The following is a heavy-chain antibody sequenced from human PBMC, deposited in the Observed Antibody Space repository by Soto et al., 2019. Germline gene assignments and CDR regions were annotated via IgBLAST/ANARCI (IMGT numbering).Heavy chain of an antibody. Sequence: EVQLLESGGGLLQPGGSLRLSCSASGFTFNNYAMAGVRQAPGEGLEWVSGISGSGATPYYADSVKGRFTISRDNSKNTLFLQMNSLSAEDTAVYFCAKAGYCTGVSCYFYYFDSWGQGTLVTVSS. CDR2: ISGSGATP. CDR1: GFTFNNYA. V-gene: IGHV3-23*01. CDR3: AKAGYCTGVSCYFYYFDS. D-gene: IGHD2-15*01. J-gene: IGHJ4*02.